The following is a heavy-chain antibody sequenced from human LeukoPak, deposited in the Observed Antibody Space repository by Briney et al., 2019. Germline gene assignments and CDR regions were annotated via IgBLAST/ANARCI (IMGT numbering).Heavy chain of an antibody. Sequence: GGSLRLSCAASGFTFSDYYMSWIRQAPGKGLEGVSYISSSGSTIYYADSVKGRFTISRDNAKNSLYLQMNSLRAEDTAVYYCARVRRSSWYVYYWGQGTLVTVSS. CDR2: ISSSGSTI. D-gene: IGHD6-13*01. J-gene: IGHJ4*02. CDR1: GFTFSDYY. CDR3: ARVRRSSWYVYY. V-gene: IGHV3-11*01.